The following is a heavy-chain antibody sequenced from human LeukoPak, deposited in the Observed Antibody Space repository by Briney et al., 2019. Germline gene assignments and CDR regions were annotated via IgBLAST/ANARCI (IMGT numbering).Heavy chain of an antibody. J-gene: IGHJ5*02. V-gene: IGHV4-39*01. Sequence: SETLSLTCTVSGGSISSSSYYWGWIRQPPGKGLEWIGSIYYSGSTYYNPSLKSRVTISVDTSKNQFSLKLSSVTAADTAVYYCARQIVVVTAATTWFDPWGQGTLVTVSS. CDR2: IYYSGST. CDR3: ARQIVVVTAATTWFDP. CDR1: GGSISSSSYY. D-gene: IGHD2-21*02.